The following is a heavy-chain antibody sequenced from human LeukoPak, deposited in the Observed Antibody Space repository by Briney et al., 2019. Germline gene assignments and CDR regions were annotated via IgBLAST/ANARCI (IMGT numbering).Heavy chain of an antibody. CDR1: GYTFSYYY. Sequence: GESLEISCQASGYTFSYYYIAWVRQMPGKGLEWMGILYPSDSYASYSPSFQGQVTISADKSITTAFLQWSSLNASDTAMYYCARQGVGGSFDYWGQGTLVAVSS. CDR3: ARQGVGGSFDY. CDR2: LYPSDSYA. J-gene: IGHJ4*02. V-gene: IGHV5-51*01. D-gene: IGHD1-26*01.